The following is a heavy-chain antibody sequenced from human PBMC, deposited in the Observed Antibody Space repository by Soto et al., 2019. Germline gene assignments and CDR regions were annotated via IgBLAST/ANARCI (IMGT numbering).Heavy chain of an antibody. J-gene: IGHJ4*02. CDR1: GFTFDDYA. CDR2: INWNSGSI. D-gene: IGHD3-22*01. Sequence: EVQLVESGGGLVQPGRSLRLSCAASGFTFDDYAMHWVRQAPGKGLEWVSGINWNSGSIGYADSVKGRFTISRDNAKNSRYLQMNSRRTEDTALYYCAKGYNYDRSGNPDYWGQGTLVTVSS. CDR3: AKGYNYDRSGNPDY. V-gene: IGHV3-9*01.